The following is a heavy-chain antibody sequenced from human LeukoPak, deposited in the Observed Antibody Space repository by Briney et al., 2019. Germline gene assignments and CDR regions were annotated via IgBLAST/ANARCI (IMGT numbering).Heavy chain of an antibody. V-gene: IGHV4-30-4*01. Sequence: SETLSLTCTVSGVSISSGDYYWSWIRQPPGKGLEWVGYMYYSGSAYYNPSLKSRATISVDTSKNQFSLKLSSVTAADTAVYFCARSYYYDSRIDPWGQGTLVTVSS. CDR2: MYYSGSA. D-gene: IGHD3-22*01. J-gene: IGHJ5*02. CDR3: ARSYYYDSRIDP. CDR1: GVSISSGDYY.